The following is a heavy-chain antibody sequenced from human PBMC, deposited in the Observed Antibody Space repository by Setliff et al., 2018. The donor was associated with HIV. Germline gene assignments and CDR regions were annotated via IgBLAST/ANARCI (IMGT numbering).Heavy chain of an antibody. CDR2: ISAYSGET. J-gene: IGHJ4*02. CDR3: ARAAVAGPWRKLDY. V-gene: IGHV1-18*01. CDR1: GFAFTNYG. D-gene: IGHD6-19*01. Sequence: ASVKVSCKTSGFAFTNYGFAWVRQAPGQGLEWMGWISAYSGETFSTLKFRDRVTLTTDTSTNTAHMELRSLTYGDTAVYFCARAAVAGPWRKLDYWGQGTLVTVSS.